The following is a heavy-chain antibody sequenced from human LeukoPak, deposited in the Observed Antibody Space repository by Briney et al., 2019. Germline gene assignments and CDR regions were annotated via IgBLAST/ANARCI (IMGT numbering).Heavy chain of an antibody. V-gene: IGHV3-7*01. CDR1: GFTFSSYW. J-gene: IGHJ4*02. Sequence: GGSLRLSCAASGFTFSSYWVSWVRQAPGKGLEWVANIKQDGSEKYYVDSVKGRFTISRDNAKNSLYLQMNSLRAEDTAVYYCARDLRPFYYYDSSGYYFDYWGQGTLVTVSS. D-gene: IGHD3-22*01. CDR2: IKQDGSEK. CDR3: ARDLRPFYYYDSSGYYFDY.